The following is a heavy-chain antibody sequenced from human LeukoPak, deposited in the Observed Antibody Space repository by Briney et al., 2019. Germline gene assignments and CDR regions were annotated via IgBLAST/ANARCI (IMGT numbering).Heavy chain of an antibody. Sequence: PGGSLRLSCAASGFTFSSYAMSWIRQPPGKGLEWIGEINHSGSTNYNPSLKSRVTISVDTSKNQFSLKLSSVTAADTAVYYCTSGEVAAAGYYFDYWGQGTLVTVSS. CDR2: INHSGST. D-gene: IGHD6-13*01. CDR1: GFTFSSYA. V-gene: IGHV4-34*01. J-gene: IGHJ4*02. CDR3: TSGEVAAAGYYFDY.